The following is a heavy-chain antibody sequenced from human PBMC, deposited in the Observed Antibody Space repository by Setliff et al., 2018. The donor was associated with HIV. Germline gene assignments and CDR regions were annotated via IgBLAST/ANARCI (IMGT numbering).Heavy chain of an antibody. D-gene: IGHD2-8*01. J-gene: IGHJ6*02. Sequence: GGSLRLSCAASGFTFSNAWMSWVRQAPGKGLEWVGRIKSKTDGGTADYAAPVKGRFTISRDNSKNTLYLQMNSLRAEDAAVYYCAKGVIGYYYYGMDVWGQGTLVTVSS. CDR1: GFTFSNAW. CDR3: AKGVIGYYYYGMDV. V-gene: IGHV3-15*01. CDR2: IKSKTDGGTA.